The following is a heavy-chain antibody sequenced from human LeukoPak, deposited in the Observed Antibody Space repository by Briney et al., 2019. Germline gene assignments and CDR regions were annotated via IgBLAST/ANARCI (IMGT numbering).Heavy chain of an antibody. D-gene: IGHD6-13*01. CDR3: ARGSSRVKGLIDY. CDR2: IYTSGST. J-gene: IGHJ4*02. V-gene: IGHV4-61*02. Sequence: SETLSLTCTVSGGSISSSSYYWSWIRQPAGKGLEWIGRIYTSGSTNYNPSLKSRVTISVDTSKNQFSLKLSSVTAADTAVYYCARGSSRVKGLIDYWGQGTLVTVSS. CDR1: GGSISSSSYY.